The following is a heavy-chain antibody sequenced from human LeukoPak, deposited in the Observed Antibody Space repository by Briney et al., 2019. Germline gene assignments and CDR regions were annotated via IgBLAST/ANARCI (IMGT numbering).Heavy chain of an antibody. V-gene: IGHV1-8*02. J-gene: IGHJ4*02. Sequence: PVASVKVSCKASGYTFTSYGISWVRQAPGQGLEWMGWMNPNSGNTGYAQKFQGRVTMTRNTSISTAYMELSSLRSEDTAVYYCARFPVGSISLVAPDYWGQGTLVTVSS. D-gene: IGHD6-13*01. CDR3: ARFPVGSISLVAPDY. CDR1: GYTFTSYG. CDR2: MNPNSGNT.